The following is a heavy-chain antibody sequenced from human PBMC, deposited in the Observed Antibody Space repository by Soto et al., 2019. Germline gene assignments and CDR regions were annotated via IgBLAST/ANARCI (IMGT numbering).Heavy chain of an antibody. CDR3: XXXXXXXXXXXRXVDYYYYGMDV. Sequence: EVQLVESGGGLVQPGGSLRLSCAASGFTFSSYSMNWVRQAPGKGLEWVSYISSSSKTIYYANSVKGRLTISRDNXXXXXXXXXXXXXXXXXXXXXXXXXXXXXXXXXRXVDYYYYGMDVWGQGTTVTVSS. V-gene: IGHV3-48*01. J-gene: IGHJ6*02. CDR2: ISSSSKTI. CDR1: GFTFSSYS. D-gene: IGHD2-21*01.